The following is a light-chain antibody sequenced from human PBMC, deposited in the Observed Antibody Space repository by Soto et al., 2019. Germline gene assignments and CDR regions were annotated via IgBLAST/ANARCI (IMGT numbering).Light chain of an antibody. CDR1: QNINKR. CDR3: QQYYTYPWT. V-gene: IGKV1-5*01. Sequence: DIQMTQSHFTLSASVGDRVTITCRASQNINKRLAWHQQKPGKAPKVLIYDASNLKSGVPSRFSGSGSGTEFILTISSLQPDDFATYYCQQYYTYPWTVGQGTKVDSK. CDR2: DAS. J-gene: IGKJ1*01.